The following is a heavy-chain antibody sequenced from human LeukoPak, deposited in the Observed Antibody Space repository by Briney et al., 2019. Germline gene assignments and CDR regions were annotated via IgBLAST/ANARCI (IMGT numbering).Heavy chain of an antibody. CDR2: ISTSGSNV. CDR1: GFTVNSYE. D-gene: IGHD6-13*01. Sequence: PGGSLRLSCAASGFTVNSYEINWVRLSPGKGLEWLSHISTSGSNVYYASSVKVRFTISRDNAKNSVYLKMNRLTAEDTGLYYCARDATTAVGWVYMDVWGKGTTVTISS. V-gene: IGHV3-48*03. CDR3: ARDATTAVGWVYMDV. J-gene: IGHJ6*03.